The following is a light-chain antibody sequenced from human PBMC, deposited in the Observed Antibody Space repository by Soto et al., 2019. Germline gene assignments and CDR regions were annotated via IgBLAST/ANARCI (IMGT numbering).Light chain of an antibody. CDR3: KQYNSYWT. CDR1: QSISSW. Sequence: DIQMTQSPSTLSASVGDRVTITCRASQSISSWLAWYQQKPGKAHKLLIYDASSLESGVPSRFSGSGSGTEFTHPISSRKPDHFATYYCKQYNSYWTFGQGTKVEIK. J-gene: IGKJ1*01. CDR2: DAS. V-gene: IGKV1-5*01.